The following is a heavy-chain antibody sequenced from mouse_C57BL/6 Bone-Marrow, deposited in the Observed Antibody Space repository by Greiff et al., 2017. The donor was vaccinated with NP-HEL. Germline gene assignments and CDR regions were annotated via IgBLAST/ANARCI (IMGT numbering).Heavy chain of an antibody. CDR2: INPSSGYT. Sequence: VQVVESGAELAKPGASVKLSCKASGYTFTSYWMHWVKQRPGQGLEWIGYINPSSGYTKYNQKFKDKATLTADKSSSTAYMQLSSLTYEDSAVYYCARNGSSYPGWFAYWGQGTLVTVSA. D-gene: IGHD1-1*01. CDR1: GYTFTSYW. J-gene: IGHJ3*01. CDR3: ARNGSSYPGWFAY. V-gene: IGHV1-7*01.